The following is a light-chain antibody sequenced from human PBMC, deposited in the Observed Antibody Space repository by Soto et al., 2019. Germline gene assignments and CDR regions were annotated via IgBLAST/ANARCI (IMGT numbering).Light chain of an antibody. Sequence: QSVVTQPASVSGSPGQTITISGAGTSSDVGGYKYVSWYQQHPAKAPKLMIFEVSNRPSGISDRFSGSKSGNTASLTISGLQAEDDADYYCSSYTSSSTLVFGGGTKVTVL. CDR1: SSDVGGYKY. CDR3: SSYTSSSTLV. CDR2: EVS. J-gene: IGLJ2*01. V-gene: IGLV2-14*01.